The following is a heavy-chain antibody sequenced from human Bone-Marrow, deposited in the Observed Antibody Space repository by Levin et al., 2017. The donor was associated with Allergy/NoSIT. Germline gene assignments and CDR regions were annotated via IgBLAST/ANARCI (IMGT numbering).Heavy chain of an antibody. CDR1: GFNFISYA. D-gene: IGHD1-7*01. CDR3: ARDHGTYPSHFDH. J-gene: IGHJ2*01. Sequence: PGESLKISCATSGFNFISYAMNWVRQAPGKGLEWVSGISNSASDTYYADSVKGRFTISRDDSKKTLYLQMNSLRDDDTAVYYCARDHGTYPSHFDHWGRGTLVTVSS. CDR2: ISNSASDT. V-gene: IGHV3-23*01.